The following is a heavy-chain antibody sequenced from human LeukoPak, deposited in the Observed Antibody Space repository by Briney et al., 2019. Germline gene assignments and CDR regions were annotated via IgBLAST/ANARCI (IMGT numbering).Heavy chain of an antibody. V-gene: IGHV4-39*01. Sequence: SETLSLTCTVSGGSISSSDYYWGWIRQPPGKGLEWIGSIYYSGTTYYNPPLKSRVTISVDTSKNQFPLRLRSDSAADTAVYYCARHLYKGSSRSTDYWGQGTLVTVSS. CDR2: IYYSGTT. CDR1: GGSISSSDYY. CDR3: ARHLYKGSSRSTDY. D-gene: IGHD6-13*01. J-gene: IGHJ4*02.